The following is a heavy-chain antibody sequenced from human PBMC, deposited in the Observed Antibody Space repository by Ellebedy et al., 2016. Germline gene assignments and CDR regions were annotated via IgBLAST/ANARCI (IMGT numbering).Heavy chain of an antibody. D-gene: IGHD6-19*01. Sequence: SETLSLTCTVSGGSVSSYYWSWIRQPPGKGLEWIGYIYYSGSTNYNPSLKSRVTISVDTPKKQFSLKVSSVTAADTAVYYCAALQWLAPAWYFDLWGRGTLVTVSS. J-gene: IGHJ2*01. CDR2: IYYSGST. CDR3: AALQWLAPAWYFDL. CDR1: GGSVSSYY. V-gene: IGHV4-59*08.